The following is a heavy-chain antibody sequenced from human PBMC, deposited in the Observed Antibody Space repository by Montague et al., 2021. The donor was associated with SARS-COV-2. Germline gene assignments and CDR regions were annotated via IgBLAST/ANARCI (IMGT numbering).Heavy chain of an antibody. CDR2: ISSSSSYI. V-gene: IGHV3-21*01. CDR3: ARDPFYDILTGYYSN. Sequence: SLRLSCPASGFTFSSYSMNWVRQAPGKGLEWVSSISSSSSYIYYADSVKGRFTISRDNAKNSLYLQMNSLRAEDTAVYYCARDPFYDILTGYYSNWGQGTLVTVSS. J-gene: IGHJ4*02. CDR1: GFTFSSYS. D-gene: IGHD3-9*01.